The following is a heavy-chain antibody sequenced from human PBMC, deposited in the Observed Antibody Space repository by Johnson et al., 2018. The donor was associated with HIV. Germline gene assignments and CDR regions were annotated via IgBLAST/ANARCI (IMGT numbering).Heavy chain of an antibody. CDR2: ISYDGSNK. V-gene: IGHV3-30*04. J-gene: IGHJ3*02. CDR3: AREARGIGGEPDGFDI. CDR1: GFTFSNYA. Sequence: QVQLVESGGGVVQPGRSLRLSCAASGFTFSNYAMHWVRQAPGKGLEWVAVISYDGSNKYYADSVKGRFTISRDNSKNTLNLQMNSLRAEDTAVYYCAREARGIGGEPDGFDIWGQGTMVTISS. D-gene: IGHD1-26*01.